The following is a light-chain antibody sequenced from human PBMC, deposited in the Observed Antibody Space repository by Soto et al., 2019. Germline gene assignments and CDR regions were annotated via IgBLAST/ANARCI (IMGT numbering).Light chain of an antibody. J-gene: IGLJ2*01. Sequence: QSALTQPASVSGSPGQSITISCTGTSSDVGGYNYVSWYQQHPGKAPKLMIYDVSNRPSGVSNRFSGSKSGNTASLTISGLQAEDEADYYSSSYTSSMVFGGGTELTVL. CDR1: SSDVGGYNY. V-gene: IGLV2-14*01. CDR2: DVS. CDR3: SSYTSSMV.